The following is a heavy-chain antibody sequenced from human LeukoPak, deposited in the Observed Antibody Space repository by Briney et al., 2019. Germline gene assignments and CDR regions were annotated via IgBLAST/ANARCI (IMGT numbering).Heavy chain of an antibody. CDR3: ARVPSDRTKYMDV. V-gene: IGHV3-21*01. J-gene: IGHJ6*03. Sequence: GGSLRLSCGASGFTFSTYTLNWVRQAPGKGLEWVSSISSSTSYIYYADSVKGRFTISRGNAKNSLYLQMNSLRAEDTALYYCARVPSDRTKYMDVWGKGTTVTVSS. CDR1: GFTFSTYT. D-gene: IGHD2-15*01. CDR2: ISSSTSYI.